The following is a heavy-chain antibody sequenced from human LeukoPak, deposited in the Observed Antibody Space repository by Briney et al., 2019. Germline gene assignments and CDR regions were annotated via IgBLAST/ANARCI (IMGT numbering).Heavy chain of an antibody. J-gene: IGHJ4*02. V-gene: IGHV1-2*02. CDR2: IYPYTGAT. D-gene: IGHD3-10*01. Sequence: DSVKVSCKASGYTFSGTGWYLYWLRQAPGQGLECMGWIYPYTGATHYAQKFQGRVAMTRDTSISTAYMELSRLRPDDTAVYYCARDGPAQMVDFDYWGQGTLVTASS. CDR3: ARDGPAQMVDFDY. CDR1: GYTFSGTGWY.